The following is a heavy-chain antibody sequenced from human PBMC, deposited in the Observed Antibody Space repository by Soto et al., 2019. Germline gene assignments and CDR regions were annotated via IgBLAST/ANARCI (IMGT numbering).Heavy chain of an antibody. CDR1: GGTFSSYA. D-gene: IGHD3-10*01. Sequence: SVKVSCKASGGTFSSYAISWVRQAPGQGLEWMGGIIPIFGTANYAQKFQGRVTITADESTSTAYMELSSLRSEDAAVYYCARSITMVRGVMAYWGQGTLVPVSS. CDR3: ARSITMVRGVMAY. CDR2: IIPIFGTA. V-gene: IGHV1-69*13. J-gene: IGHJ4*02.